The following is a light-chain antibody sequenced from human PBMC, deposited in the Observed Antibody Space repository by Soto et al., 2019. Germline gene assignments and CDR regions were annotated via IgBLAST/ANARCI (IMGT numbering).Light chain of an antibody. Sequence: QSVLTQPTSVSAAPGQKVTISCSGSSSNIRNNYVYWYQKLPGTAPKLNIYKTNKRPSGMPDRFCGTKSGTSATLGVTVLQNGDGGYYYCGTWDTSLRAGVLGGVMKVTVL. V-gene: IGLV1-51*02. CDR3: GTWDTSLRAGV. J-gene: IGLJ3*02. CDR1: SSNIRNNY. CDR2: KTN.